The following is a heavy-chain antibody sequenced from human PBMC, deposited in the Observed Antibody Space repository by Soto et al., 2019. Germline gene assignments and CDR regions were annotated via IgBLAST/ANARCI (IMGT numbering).Heavy chain of an antibody. D-gene: IGHD3-10*01. Sequence: SETLSLTCTVSGGSISSYYWSWIRQPPGKGLEWIGYIYYSGSTNYNPSLKSRVTISVDTSKNQFSLKLSSVTAADTAVYYCARLAEGYYGSGSYYYYGMDVWGQGTTVTVSS. J-gene: IGHJ6*02. V-gene: IGHV4-59*08. CDR3: ARLAEGYYGSGSYYYYGMDV. CDR1: GGSISSYY. CDR2: IYYSGST.